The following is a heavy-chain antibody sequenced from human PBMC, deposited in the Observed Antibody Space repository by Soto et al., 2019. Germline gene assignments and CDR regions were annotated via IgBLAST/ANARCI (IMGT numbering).Heavy chain of an antibody. CDR3: TRDYGDYVENYYMDV. D-gene: IGHD4-17*01. J-gene: IGHJ6*03. CDR1: GFTFGDYA. CDR2: IRSKAYGGTT. Sequence: GGSLRLSCTASGFTFGDYAMSWFRQAPGKGLEWVGFIRSKAYGGTTEYAASVKGRFTISRDDSKSIAYLQMNSLKTEDTAVYYCTRDYGDYVENYYMDVWGKGTTVTVSS. V-gene: IGHV3-49*03.